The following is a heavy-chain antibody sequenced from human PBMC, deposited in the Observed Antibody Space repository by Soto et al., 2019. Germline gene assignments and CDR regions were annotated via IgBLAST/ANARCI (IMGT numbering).Heavy chain of an antibody. CDR1: GDSVSGNSAA. CDR3: AKGDNLGPKTGYAFDP. CDR2: TYYRSKWYN. V-gene: IGHV6-1*01. Sequence: SETLSLTCAISGDSVSGNSAAWNWIRQSPSRGLEWLGRTYYRSKWYNDYAVSVKSRITVTPDTSKNQFSLHLNSVTPEDTAVYFCAKGDNLGPKTGYAFDPWGQGIMVTV. J-gene: IGHJ5*02. D-gene: IGHD5-12*01.